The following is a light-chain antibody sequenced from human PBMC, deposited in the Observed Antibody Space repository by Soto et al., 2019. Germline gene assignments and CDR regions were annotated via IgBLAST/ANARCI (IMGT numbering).Light chain of an antibody. CDR2: EGS. J-gene: IGLJ1*01. CDR3: CSYAGSSTFYV. Sequence: QSALTQPASVSGSPGQSITISCTGTRSDVGTYNLVSWYQHHPGKAPKLMIYEGSKRPSGVSNRFSGSKSGITASLTISGLQAEDEADYYCCSYAGSSTFYVFGTGTKLTVL. CDR1: RSDVGTYNL. V-gene: IGLV2-23*01.